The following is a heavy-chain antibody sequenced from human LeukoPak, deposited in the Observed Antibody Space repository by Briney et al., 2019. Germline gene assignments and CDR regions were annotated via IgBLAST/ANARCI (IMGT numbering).Heavy chain of an antibody. V-gene: IGHV3-23*01. CDR3: AKFVNYGSYYYYYYIDV. CDR2: ISESGDST. Sequence: PGGSLRLSCPASKFTFSRYAMSWVRQAPGKGLEWVSSISESGDSTYYADSVKGRFTISRDNSKNTLYLQMNSLRAEDTAVYYCAKFVNYGSYYYYYYIDVWGKGTTVTVSS. D-gene: IGHD3-10*01. J-gene: IGHJ6*03. CDR1: KFTFSRYA.